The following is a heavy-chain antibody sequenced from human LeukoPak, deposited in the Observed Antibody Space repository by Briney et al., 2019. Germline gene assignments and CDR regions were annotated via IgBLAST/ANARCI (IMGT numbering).Heavy chain of an antibody. CDR3: ARVATTVTTGI. J-gene: IGHJ4*02. V-gene: IGHV3-21*01. CDR1: GFTFSSYS. Sequence: GGSLRLSCAASGFTFSSYSMNWVRQAPGKGLEWASSISSSSSYIYYADSVKGRFTISRDNAKNSLYLQMNSLRAEDTAVYYCARVATTVTTGIWGQGTLVTVSS. CDR2: ISSSSSYI. D-gene: IGHD4-11*01.